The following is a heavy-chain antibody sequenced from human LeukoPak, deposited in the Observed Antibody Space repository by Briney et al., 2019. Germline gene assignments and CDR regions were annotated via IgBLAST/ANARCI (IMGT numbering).Heavy chain of an antibody. J-gene: IGHJ4*02. V-gene: IGHV4-39*01. Sequence: SETLSLTCTVSGGSISSSSYYWGWVRQPPGKGLEWTGSIYYSGSTYYNPSLKSRVTISVDTSKNQFSLKLSSVTAADTAVYYCARQRYDILTGYTPYYFDYWGQGTLVTVSS. CDR2: IYYSGST. D-gene: IGHD3-9*01. CDR3: ARQRYDILTGYTPYYFDY. CDR1: GGSISSSSYY.